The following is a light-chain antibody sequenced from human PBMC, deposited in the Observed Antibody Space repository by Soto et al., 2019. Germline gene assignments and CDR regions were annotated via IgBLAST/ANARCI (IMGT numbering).Light chain of an antibody. V-gene: IGKV1-6*01. Sequence: MTQSPSSLSAPVGEKIIITCRASRGVGSDVSWYQQKPGQAPKLLIYAASNLYTGVPSRFSGSRSGTEFTLTISSLQPEDFASYYCLQDYGDSWTFGQGTKVEIE. CDR3: LQDYGDSWT. CDR1: RGVGSD. J-gene: IGKJ1*01. CDR2: AAS.